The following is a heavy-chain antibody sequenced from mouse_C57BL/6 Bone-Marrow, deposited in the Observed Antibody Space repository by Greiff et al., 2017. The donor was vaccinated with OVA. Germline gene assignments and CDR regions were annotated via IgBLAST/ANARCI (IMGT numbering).Heavy chain of an antibody. J-gene: IGHJ3*01. CDR3: TTSYYGSSPWFAY. CDR1: GYTFTDYE. Sequence: VQLVESGAELVRPGASVTLSCKASGYTFTDYEMHWVKQTPVHGLEWIGAIDPETGGTAYNQKFKGKAILTADKSSSTAYMELRSLTSEDSAVYYCTTSYYGSSPWFAYWGQGTLVTVSA. D-gene: IGHD1-1*01. V-gene: IGHV1-15*01. CDR2: IDPETGGT.